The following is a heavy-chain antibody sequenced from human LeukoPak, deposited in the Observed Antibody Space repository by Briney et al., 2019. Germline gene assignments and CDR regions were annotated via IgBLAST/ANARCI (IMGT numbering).Heavy chain of an antibody. D-gene: IGHD2-15*01. CDR1: GGTISSYY. CDR3: ARQVGYCSGGSCYDFDY. Sequence: SETLSLTCTVSGGTISSYYWSWLRQPPGKGLEWIGYIYYSGSTNYNPSLKSRVTISVDTSKNQFSLKLSSVTAADTAVHYCARQVGYCSGGSCYDFDYWGQGTLVTVSS. CDR2: IYYSGST. J-gene: IGHJ4*02. V-gene: IGHV4-59*01.